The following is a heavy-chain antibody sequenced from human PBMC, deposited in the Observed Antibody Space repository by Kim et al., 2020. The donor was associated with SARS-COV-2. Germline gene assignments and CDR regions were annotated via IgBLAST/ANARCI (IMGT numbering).Heavy chain of an antibody. CDR3: ARHVAGYSSGWYRDYFDY. CDR2: IYYSGST. Sequence: SETLSLTCTVSGGSISSSSYYWGWIRQPPGKGLEWIGSIYYSGSTYYNPSLKSRVTISVDTSKNQFSLKLSSVTAADTAVYYCARHVAGYSSGWYRDYFDYWGQGTLVTVSS. V-gene: IGHV4-39*01. J-gene: IGHJ4*02. D-gene: IGHD6-19*01. CDR1: GGSISSSSYY.